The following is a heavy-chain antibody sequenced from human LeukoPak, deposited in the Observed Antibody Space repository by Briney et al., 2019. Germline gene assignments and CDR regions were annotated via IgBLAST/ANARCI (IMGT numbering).Heavy chain of an antibody. V-gene: IGHV4-59*01. J-gene: IGHJ6*03. Sequence: SETLSLTCTVSGGSISSYYWSWIRQPPGKGLEWIGYIYYSGSTNYNPSLKSRVTISVDTSKNQFSLKLSSVTAADTAVYYCARAGYYYYYMDVWGKGTTVTISS. CDR3: ARAGYYYYYMDV. CDR2: IYYSGST. CDR1: GGSISSYY.